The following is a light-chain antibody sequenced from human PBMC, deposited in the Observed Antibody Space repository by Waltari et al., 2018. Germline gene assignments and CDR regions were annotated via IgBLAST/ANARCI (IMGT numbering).Light chain of an antibody. CDR1: NRRSYF. V-gene: IGLV3-19*01. CDR3: NSRDRSGYHLM. Sequence: SSELTQDPAVSVALGQKVRITCQGDNRRSYFANWYQQKPGQAPVLVMYGKNNRPSGIPERFSGSTSGNTASLTVTAAQAEDEAVYYCNSRDRSGYHLMFGGGTRLTVL. CDR2: GKN. J-gene: IGLJ3*02.